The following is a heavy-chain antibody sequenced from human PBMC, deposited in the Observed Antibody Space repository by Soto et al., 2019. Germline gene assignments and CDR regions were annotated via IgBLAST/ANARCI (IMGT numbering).Heavy chain of an antibody. Sequence: SETLSLTCTVSGGSISSSSYYWGWIRQPPGKGLEWIGSIYYSGSTYYNPSLKSRVTISVDTSKNQFSLKLSSVTAADTAVYYCARCSGSYYECDFDYWGQGTLVTVSS. CDR3: ARCSGSYYECDFDY. V-gene: IGHV4-39*01. J-gene: IGHJ4*02. CDR1: GGSISSSSYY. D-gene: IGHD1-26*01. CDR2: IYYSGST.